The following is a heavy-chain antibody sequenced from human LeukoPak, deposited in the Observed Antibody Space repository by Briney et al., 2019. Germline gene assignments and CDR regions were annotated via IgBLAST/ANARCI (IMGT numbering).Heavy chain of an antibody. CDR3: ARRFYGGNSGDAFDI. CDR1: GFTFSSYS. D-gene: IGHD4-23*01. V-gene: IGHV3-48*01. CDR2: ISSLSGTI. J-gene: IGHJ3*02. Sequence: GGSLRFSCAASGFTFSSYSMNWVRQAPGGGLEWVSYISSLSGTIYYADSVKGRFTISRDNAKNSLYLQMDSLRAEDTAVYYCARRFYGGNSGDAFDIWGQGTMVTVSS.